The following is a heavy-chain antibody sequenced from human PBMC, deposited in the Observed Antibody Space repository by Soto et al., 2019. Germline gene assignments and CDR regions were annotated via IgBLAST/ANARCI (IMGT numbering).Heavy chain of an antibody. J-gene: IGHJ6*03. D-gene: IGHD4-17*01. Sequence: QVQLQESGPGLVKPSDTLSLTCIVSGGSISDYYWSWIRQPPGKGLEWIGYIYYNANTNSNPSLKSRLTISLAMSRNQFSLNLSSVTAADPAVYYCARDDHGDLGGGDYYSYIDVWGKGIAFTVSS. CDR3: ARDDHGDLGGGDYYSYIDV. V-gene: IGHV4-59*01. CDR1: GGSISDYY. CDR2: IYYNANT.